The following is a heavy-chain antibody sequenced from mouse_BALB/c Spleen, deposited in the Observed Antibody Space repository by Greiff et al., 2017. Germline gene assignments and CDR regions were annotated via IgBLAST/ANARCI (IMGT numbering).Heavy chain of an antibody. V-gene: IGHV1-4*01. CDR1: GYTFTSYT. J-gene: IGHJ2*01. Sequence: VQLQQSGAELARPGASVKMSCKASGYTFTSYTMHWVKQRPGQGLEWIGYINPSSGYTNYNQKFKDKATLTADKSSSTAYMQLSSLTSEDSPVYYCARWHYYGSSPSYFDYWGQGTTLTVSS. CDR3: ARWHYYGSSPSYFDY. CDR2: INPSSGYT. D-gene: IGHD1-1*01.